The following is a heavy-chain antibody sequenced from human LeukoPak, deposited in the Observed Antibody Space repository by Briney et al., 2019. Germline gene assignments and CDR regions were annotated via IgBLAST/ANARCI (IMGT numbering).Heavy chain of an antibody. CDR2: IYYSGST. CDR3: ARHWLTDPFDI. CDR1: GGSISSYY. Sequence: PSETLSLTCTVSGGSISSYYWSWIRQPPGKGLEWIGYIYYSGSTNYSPSLKSRVTISVDTSKNQFSLKLSSVTAADTAVYYCARHWLTDPFDIWGQGTMVTVSS. D-gene: IGHD6-19*01. J-gene: IGHJ3*02. V-gene: IGHV4-59*08.